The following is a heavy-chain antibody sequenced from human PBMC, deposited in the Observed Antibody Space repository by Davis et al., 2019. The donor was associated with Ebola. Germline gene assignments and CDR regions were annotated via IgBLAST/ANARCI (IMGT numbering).Heavy chain of an antibody. D-gene: IGHD6-25*01. CDR3: ARDSSGSPYSGLDV. Sequence: MPSETLSLTCTVSGGSISDYYWSWIRQSPGKGLEWIGNIFYSGSSSYSGSTNYHSSLKSRIFISVDTSKNQFSLTLNSVTAADTAVYYCARDSSGSPYSGLDVWGQGTTVTVSS. J-gene: IGHJ6*02. CDR2: IFYSGSSSYSGST. V-gene: IGHV4-59*12. CDR1: GGSISDYY.